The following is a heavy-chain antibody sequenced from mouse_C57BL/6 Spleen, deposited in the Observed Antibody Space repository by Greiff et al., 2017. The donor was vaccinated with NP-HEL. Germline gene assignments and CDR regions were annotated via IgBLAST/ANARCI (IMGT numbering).Heavy chain of an antibody. J-gene: IGHJ4*01. CDR3: TRGEDYDSHYYAMDY. D-gene: IGHD2-4*01. Sequence: EVMLVESGEGLVKPGGSLKLSCAASGFTFSSYAMSWVRQTPEKRLEWVAYISSGGDYIYYADTVKGRFTISRDNARNTLYLQMSSLKSEDTAMYYCTRGEDYDSHYYAMDYWGQGTSVTVSS. V-gene: IGHV5-9-1*02. CDR2: ISSGGDYI. CDR1: GFTFSSYA.